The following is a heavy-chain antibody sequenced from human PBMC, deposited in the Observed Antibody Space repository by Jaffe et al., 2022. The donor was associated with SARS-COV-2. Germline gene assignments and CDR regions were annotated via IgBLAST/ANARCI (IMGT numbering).Heavy chain of an antibody. V-gene: IGHV3-9*01. CDR2: ISWNSGSI. Sequence: EVQLVESGGGLVQPGRSLRLSCAASGFTFDDYAMHWVRQAPGKGLEWVSGISWNSGSIGYADSVKGRFTVSRDNAKNSLYLQMNSLRAEDTALYYCAKPATAMVTVGWYFDLWGRGTLVTVSS. CDR3: AKPATAMVTVGWYFDL. CDR1: GFTFDDYA. J-gene: IGHJ2*01. D-gene: IGHD5-18*01.